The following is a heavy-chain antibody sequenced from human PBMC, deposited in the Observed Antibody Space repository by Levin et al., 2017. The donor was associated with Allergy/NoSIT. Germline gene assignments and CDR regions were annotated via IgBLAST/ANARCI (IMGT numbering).Heavy chain of an antibody. CDR3: VKNGDSGELGY. CDR2: ISNNGGRT. CDR1: GFTFNKNT. J-gene: IGHJ4*02. V-gene: IGHV3-64D*06. D-gene: IGHD4-17*01. Sequence: QAGGSLRLSCSASGFTFNKNTMQWVRQAPGKGLEHVSAISNNGGRTYYTDSVKGRFTISRDNSKNTLYLQMSSLRPEDTAMYYCVKNGDSGELGYWGQGTLVTVSS.